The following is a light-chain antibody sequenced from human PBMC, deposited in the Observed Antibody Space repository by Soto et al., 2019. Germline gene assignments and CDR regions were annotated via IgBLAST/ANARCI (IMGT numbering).Light chain of an antibody. Sequence: QLVLTQSPSASASLGASVKLTCTLSSGHSSYAIAWHQQQPEKGPRYLMKLNSDGSHSKGGGIPDRFSGSSSGAERYLTISSLQSEDEADYYCQTWGTGSAVFGAGTPLTVL. J-gene: IGLJ7*01. CDR3: QTWGTGSAV. CDR1: SGHSSYA. CDR2: LNSDGSH. V-gene: IGLV4-69*01.